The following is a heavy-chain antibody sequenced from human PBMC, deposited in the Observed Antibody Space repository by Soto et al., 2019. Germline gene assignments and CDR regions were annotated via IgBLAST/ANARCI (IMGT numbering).Heavy chain of an antibody. CDR1: GFTFSSYG. D-gene: IGHD2-2*01. CDR2: VSGGGGST. J-gene: IGHJ4*02. CDR3: AKPNLFCSSTSCYDY. Sequence: EVQLLESGGALVQPGGSLRLSCAGPGFTFSSYGMSWVRQAPGKGLEWVSAVSGGGGSTYYADSVKGRFTICRDNSKNTLYLQMNSLRAEDTAVYYCAKPNLFCSSTSCYDYWGQGTLVTVSS. V-gene: IGHV3-23*01.